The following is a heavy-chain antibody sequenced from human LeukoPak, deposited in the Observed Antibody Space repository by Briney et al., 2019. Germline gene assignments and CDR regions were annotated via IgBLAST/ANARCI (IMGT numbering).Heavy chain of an antibody. V-gene: IGHV3-23*01. CDR3: AKDLAPAAAVTYYYYGMDV. J-gene: IGHJ6*02. CDR1: GFTFSSYA. Sequence: GGSLRLSCAASGFTFSSYAMSWVRQAPGKGLEWVSAISGSGGSTYYADSVKGRFTISRDNSKNTLYLQMNSLRDEDTAVYYCAKDLAPAAAVTYYYYGMDVWGQGTTVTVSS. D-gene: IGHD6-13*01. CDR2: ISGSGGST.